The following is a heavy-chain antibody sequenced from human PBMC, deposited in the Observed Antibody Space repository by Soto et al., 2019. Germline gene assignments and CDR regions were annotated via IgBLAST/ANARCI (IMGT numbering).Heavy chain of an antibody. J-gene: IGHJ1*01. D-gene: IGHD3-22*01. Sequence: PSETLSLTCTVSGCSISSYHWSWIRQSPGKGLEWIGYTSNSGSTNYNPSLKSRVTISVDTSKNQFSLKLSSVTAADTAVYYCARRTVEEAYYDATGWGKGTPVTVSS. CDR1: GCSISSYH. CDR3: ARRTVEEAYYDATG. CDR2: TSNSGST. V-gene: IGHV4-4*08.